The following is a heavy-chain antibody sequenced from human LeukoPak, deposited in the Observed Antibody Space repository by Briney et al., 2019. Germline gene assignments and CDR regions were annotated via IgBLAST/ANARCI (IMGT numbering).Heavy chain of an antibody. J-gene: IGHJ2*01. CDR2: ISSNGGST. CDR1: GFTFSSYA. V-gene: IGHV3-64D*09. CDR3: VKGLRFLEWVNWYFDL. D-gene: IGHD3-3*01. Sequence: PGGSLRLSCAASGFTFSSYAMSWVRQAPGKGLEYVSAISSNGGSTYYADSVKGRFTISRDNSKNTLYLQMSSLRAEDTAVYYCVKGLRFLEWVNWYFDLWGRGTLVTVSS.